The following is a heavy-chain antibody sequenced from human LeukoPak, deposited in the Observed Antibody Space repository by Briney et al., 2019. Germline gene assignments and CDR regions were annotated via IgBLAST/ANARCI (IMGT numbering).Heavy chain of an antibody. Sequence: SETLSLTCALSGGSISGTPYYWRWIPQPPGMGLDWFGSIYYSESTYHSPPLKSRLTISVDTSKHQVSPKLSSVTAAHTAVYYCARTSTIFGHFAYWGRGTLVSVCS. V-gene: IGHV4-39*07. D-gene: IGHD3-3*01. J-gene: IGHJ4*02. CDR1: GGSISGTPYY. CDR3: ARTSTIFGHFAY. CDR2: IYYSEST.